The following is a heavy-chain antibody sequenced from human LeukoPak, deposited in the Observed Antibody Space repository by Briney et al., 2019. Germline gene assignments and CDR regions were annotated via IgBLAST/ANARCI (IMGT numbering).Heavy chain of an antibody. CDR1: GFTFSSHG. D-gene: IGHD6-13*01. Sequence: GRSLRLSCAASGFTFSSHGMHWVRQAPGKGLEWVAVISYDGSNKYYADSVKGRFTISRDNSKNTLYLQMNSLRAEDTAVYYCARTEQQLGWFDPWGQGTLVTVSS. CDR2: ISYDGSNK. CDR3: ARTEQQLGWFDP. V-gene: IGHV3-30*03. J-gene: IGHJ5*02.